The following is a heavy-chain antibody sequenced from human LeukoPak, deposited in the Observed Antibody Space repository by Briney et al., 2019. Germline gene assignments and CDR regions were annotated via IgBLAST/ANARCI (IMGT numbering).Heavy chain of an antibody. CDR2: ISGSGGST. Sequence: GGSLRLSCAASGFTFSTYAMSWVRQAPGKGLEWVSAISGSGGSTYYADSVKGRFTISRDNSKNTLYVQVNSLGTEDTAAYYCAKGSYYDSSGSFYFDYWGQGALVTVSS. D-gene: IGHD3-22*01. CDR3: AKGSYYDSSGSFYFDY. V-gene: IGHV3-23*01. CDR1: GFTFSTYA. J-gene: IGHJ4*02.